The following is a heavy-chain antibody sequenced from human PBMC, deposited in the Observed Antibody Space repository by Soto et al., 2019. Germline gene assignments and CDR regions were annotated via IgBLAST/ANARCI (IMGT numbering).Heavy chain of an antibody. V-gene: IGHV3-21*01. J-gene: IGHJ6*03. CDR2: ISSSSSYI. CDR1: GFTFSSYS. Sequence: EVQLVESGGGLVKPGGSLRLSCAASGFTFSSYSMNWVRQAPGKGLEWVSSISSSSSYIYYADSVKGRFTISRDNAKNSLYLHMNSLRAEDTAVYYCAREDSSSHYYYYYYMDVWGKGTTVTVSS. CDR3: AREDSSSHYYYYYYMDV. D-gene: IGHD6-6*01.